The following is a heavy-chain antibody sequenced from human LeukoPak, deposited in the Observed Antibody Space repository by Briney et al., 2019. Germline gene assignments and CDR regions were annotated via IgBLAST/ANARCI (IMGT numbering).Heavy chain of an antibody. CDR2: INPSGGST. D-gene: IGHD6-19*01. J-gene: IGHJ4*02. CDR1: GYTFTSYY. V-gene: IGHV1-46*01. Sequence: ASVKVSFKASGYTFTSYYMHWVRQAPGQGLEWMGIINPSGGSTSYAQKFQGRVTMTRDTSTSTVYMELSSLRSEDTAVYYCARDLVGRSGWGHTRDYWGQGTLVTVSS. CDR3: ARDLVGRSGWGHTRDY.